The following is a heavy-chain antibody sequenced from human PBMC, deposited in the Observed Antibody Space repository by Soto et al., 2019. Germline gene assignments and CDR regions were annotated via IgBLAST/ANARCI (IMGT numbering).Heavy chain of an antibody. Sequence: QVRLVQSGAEVKKPGSSVKVSCKASGGTFSSYAISWVRQAPGQGLEWIGGITPISGTANYAQRFQDRVTITADKSTCTAYMELSSLRSEDTAVYYCARDPPYSSSWYGGWFDPWGQGTLVTVSS. CDR1: GGTFSSYA. CDR2: ITPISGTA. D-gene: IGHD6-13*01. CDR3: ARDPPYSSSWYGGWFDP. J-gene: IGHJ5*02. V-gene: IGHV1-69*06.